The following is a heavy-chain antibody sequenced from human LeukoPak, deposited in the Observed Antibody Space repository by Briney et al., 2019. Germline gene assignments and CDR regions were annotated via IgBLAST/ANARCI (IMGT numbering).Heavy chain of an antibody. Sequence: GESLNISCQGSGSSFTSYWIGWVRQMPGKGLGWIGIIYPGDSDTRYSPSFHGHVTISADKSISTAYLQWSSLKASDTAMYYCARHVAVDDTWFDYWGQGTLVTVSS. CDR3: ARHVAVDDTWFDY. CDR2: IYPGDSDT. V-gene: IGHV5-51*01. D-gene: IGHD6-19*01. J-gene: IGHJ4*02. CDR1: GSSFTSYW.